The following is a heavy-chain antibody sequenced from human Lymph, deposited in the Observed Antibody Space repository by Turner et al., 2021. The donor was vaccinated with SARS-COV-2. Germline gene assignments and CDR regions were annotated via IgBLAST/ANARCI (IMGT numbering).Heavy chain of an antibody. Sequence: EVQLVESGGGLVHPGVSLRLSCAASGCTFNIYWMHWVRQATGKGLVWVSRSNSDGSRTSYADSVKGRFTISRDNAKNTLYLQMNSLRAEDTAVYYCAREVPIMITFGGVGGGMDVWGQGTTVTVSS. CDR2: SNSDGSRT. V-gene: IGHV3-74*01. CDR3: AREVPIMITFGGVGGGMDV. J-gene: IGHJ6*02. D-gene: IGHD3-16*01. CDR1: GCTFNIYW.